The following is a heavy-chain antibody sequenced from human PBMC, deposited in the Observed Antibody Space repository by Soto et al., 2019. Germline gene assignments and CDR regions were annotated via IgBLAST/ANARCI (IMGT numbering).Heavy chain of an antibody. V-gene: IGHV1-69*12. Sequence: QVQLVQSGTEVKKPGSSVKVSCKASGGTFSSYGISWVRQAPGQGLKWMGGIIPIFRTRDYAQKSQGRVTITADESTSTAYMVLSSLRSEDTAVYYCARDKDRPRLGRNYYYIMDVWGQGTTVTVSS. CDR3: ARDKDRPRLGRNYYYIMDV. CDR2: IIPIFRTR. D-gene: IGHD5-12*01. CDR1: GGTFSSYG. J-gene: IGHJ6*02.